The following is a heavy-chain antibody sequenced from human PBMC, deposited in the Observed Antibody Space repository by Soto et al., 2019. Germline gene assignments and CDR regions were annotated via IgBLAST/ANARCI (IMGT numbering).Heavy chain of an antibody. J-gene: IGHJ4*02. V-gene: IGHV3-33*01. CDR2: LWYDGDDK. D-gene: IGHD5-18*01. CDR3: VRGPCYGLYYFDS. Sequence: QVLLVESGGGVVQPGTSLRLSCAASGFTIGSYGMHWVRQAPGKGLEWVAGLWYDGDDKYYGDSVKGRLTISRDNSRNTLYLQMNSLRAEDTAVYYCVRGPCYGLYYFDSWGQGTLVTVSS. CDR1: GFTIGSYG.